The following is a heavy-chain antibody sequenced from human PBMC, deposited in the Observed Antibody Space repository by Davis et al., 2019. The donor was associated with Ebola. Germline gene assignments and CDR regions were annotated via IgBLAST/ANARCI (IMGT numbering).Heavy chain of an antibody. CDR2: INHSGST. Sequence: PSETLSLTCIVSDDSISSGYYWNWIRQSPGKGLEWIGEINHSGSTNYNPSLKSRVTISVDTSKNQFSLKLSSVTAADTAVYYCARATSGTYLLNYWGQGTLVTVSS. D-gene: IGHD1-26*01. CDR3: ARATSGTYLLNY. CDR1: DDSISSGYY. V-gene: IGHV4-38-2*02. J-gene: IGHJ4*02.